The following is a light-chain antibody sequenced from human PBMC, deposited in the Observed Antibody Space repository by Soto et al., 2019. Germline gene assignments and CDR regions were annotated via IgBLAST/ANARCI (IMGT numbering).Light chain of an antibody. CDR1: QSVSSY. V-gene: IGKV3-11*01. Sequence: EIMLTQSAPALSLSPGERATLSCRASQSVSSYLAWYQQKPGQAPRLLIYDASNRATGIPARFSGSGSGTEFTLTISSLQSEDFAVYYCQQYNNWPRTFGQGTKVDIK. CDR3: QQYNNWPRT. CDR2: DAS. J-gene: IGKJ1*01.